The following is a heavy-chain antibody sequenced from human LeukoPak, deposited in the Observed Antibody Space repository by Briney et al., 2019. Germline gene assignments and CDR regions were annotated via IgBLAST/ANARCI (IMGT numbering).Heavy chain of an antibody. J-gene: IGHJ4*02. V-gene: IGHV4-30-2*01. CDR2: IYHSGST. Sequence: SQTLSLTSAVSGGSISSGGYSWSWIRQPPGKGLEWIGYIYHSGSTYYNPSLKSRATISVDRSKNQFSLKLSSVTAADTAVYYCARVGSSSWYYFDYWGQGTLVTVSS. D-gene: IGHD6-13*01. CDR1: GGSISSGGYS. CDR3: ARVGSSSWYYFDY.